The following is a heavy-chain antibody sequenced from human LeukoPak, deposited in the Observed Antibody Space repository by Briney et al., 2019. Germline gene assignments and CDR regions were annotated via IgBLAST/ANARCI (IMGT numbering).Heavy chain of an antibody. CDR3: ARDRGYSIDY. J-gene: IGHJ4*02. D-gene: IGHD3-10*01. CDR2: IKSDGCST. Sequence: GGSLRLSCAASGFTFSSYWMHWVRQAPGKGLVWVSLIKSDGCSTTYADSVKGRFTISRDNAKDTLYLQMNSLRAEDTAVYYCARDRGYSIDYWGQGTLVTVSS. V-gene: IGHV3-74*01. CDR1: GFTFSSYW.